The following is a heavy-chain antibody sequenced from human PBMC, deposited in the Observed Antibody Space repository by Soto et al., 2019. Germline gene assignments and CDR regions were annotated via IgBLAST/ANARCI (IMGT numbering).Heavy chain of an antibody. CDR3: ASAVRVRNAMDV. CDR1: GGSISSYY. V-gene: IGHV4-59*01. J-gene: IGHJ6*02. Sequence: SETLSLTCTVSGGSISSYYWSWIRQPPGKGLEWIGYIYYSGSTNYNPSLKSRVTISVDTSKNQFSLKLSSVTAADTAVYYCASAVRVRNAMDVWGQGTTVTVSS. D-gene: IGHD6-13*01. CDR2: IYYSGST.